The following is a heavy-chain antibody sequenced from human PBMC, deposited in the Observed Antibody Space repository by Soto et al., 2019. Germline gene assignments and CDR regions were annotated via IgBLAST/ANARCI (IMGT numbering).Heavy chain of an antibody. V-gene: IGHV4-39*01. CDR2: IYYSEIT. Sequence: QLQLQESGPGLVKPSETLSLTCTVSGASINNTCYFWCWIRPTTGRVLECIASIYYSEITFHTPSLKWRLFISVDRAKTQLSLYLPALSHVDTAVDYCALHLSRYGAFAYWGQGTLVTVSS. CDR1: GASINNTCYF. D-gene: IGHD5-18*01. J-gene: IGHJ4*02. CDR3: ALHLSRYGAFAY.